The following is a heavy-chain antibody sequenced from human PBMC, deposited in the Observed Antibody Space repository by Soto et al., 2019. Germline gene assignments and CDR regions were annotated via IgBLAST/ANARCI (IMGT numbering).Heavy chain of an antibody. D-gene: IGHD2-15*01. J-gene: IGHJ6*03. CDR3: AIYRVAATPDFYMDV. V-gene: IGHV1-69*02. Sequence: GASVKVSCKASGGTFSSYTISWVRQAPGQGLEWMGRIIPILGIANYAQKFQGRVTITADKSTSTAYMELSSLRSEDAAVYYCAIYRVAATPDFYMDVWGKGTTVTVSS. CDR2: IIPILGIA. CDR1: GGTFSSYT.